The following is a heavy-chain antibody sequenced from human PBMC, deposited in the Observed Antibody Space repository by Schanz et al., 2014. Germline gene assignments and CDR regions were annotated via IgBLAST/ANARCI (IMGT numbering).Heavy chain of an antibody. CDR1: GGSFSGYF. D-gene: IGHD3-10*01. V-gene: IGHV4-34*02. CDR3: ATNMVQGTISDAFDI. CDR2: INHSGNN. J-gene: IGHJ3*02. Sequence: QVQLQQWGAGLLKPSETLSLTCDVYGGSFSGYFWSWIRQPPGKGLEWIGEINHSGNNYYNPSLKSRVTISVDSSKNQFSLKLTSVTAAVTAVYYCATNMVQGTISDAFDIWRQGTMVTVSS.